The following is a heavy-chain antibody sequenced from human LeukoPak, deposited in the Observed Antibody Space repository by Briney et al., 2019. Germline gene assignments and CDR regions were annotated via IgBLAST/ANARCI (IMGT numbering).Heavy chain of an antibody. CDR2: IHYSGST. CDR1: GGSISSFY. Sequence: SETLSLTCTASGGSISSFYWSWIRQPPGKGLEWIGYIHYSGSTNYNPSLKSRVTMSVDTSKNQFSLKLSSVTAADTAVYFCARDLRVRAGGAFDIWGQGTMVTVSS. D-gene: IGHD3-10*01. J-gene: IGHJ3*02. CDR3: ARDLRVRAGGAFDI. V-gene: IGHV4-59*01.